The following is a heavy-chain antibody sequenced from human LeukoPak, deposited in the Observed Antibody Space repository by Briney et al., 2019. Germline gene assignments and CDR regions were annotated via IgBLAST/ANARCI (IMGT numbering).Heavy chain of an antibody. CDR1: GGSINSSSYY. CDR3: ARPSGRQFFLPEY. Sequence: PSETLSLTCTVSGGSINSSSYYWGWIRQPPGKGLEWIGTIYYSGNTYYNPSLKSRVTISVDTSKNQFSLRLNSVTAADTAVYYCARPSGRQFFLPEYWGQGTLVTVSS. J-gene: IGHJ4*02. D-gene: IGHD3-10*01. CDR2: IYYSGNT. V-gene: IGHV4-39*01.